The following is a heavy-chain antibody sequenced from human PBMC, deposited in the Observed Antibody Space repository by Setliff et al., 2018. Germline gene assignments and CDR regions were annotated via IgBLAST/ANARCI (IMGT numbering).Heavy chain of an antibody. D-gene: IGHD1-1*01. CDR1: GFTFSSYA. Sequence: GGSLRLSCAASGFTFSSYAMSWVRQAPGKGLEWVATIRQDGSQKFYVDSVKGRFTISRDNAKNTLFLQMNSLRAEDTAVYYCARGPWKHSAYYYYYYMDVWGKGTTVTVSS. V-gene: IGHV3-7*01. CDR3: ARGPWKHSAYYYYYYMDV. CDR2: IRQDGSQK. J-gene: IGHJ6*03.